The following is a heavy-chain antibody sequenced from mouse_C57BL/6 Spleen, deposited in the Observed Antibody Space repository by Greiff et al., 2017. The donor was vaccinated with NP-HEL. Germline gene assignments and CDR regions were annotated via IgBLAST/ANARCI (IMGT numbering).Heavy chain of an antibody. CDR2: INYDGSST. J-gene: IGHJ2*01. CDR3: AREGDYGGFDY. D-gene: IGHD1-1*01. CDR1: GFTFSDYY. Sequence: EVHLVESEGGLVQPGSSMKLSCTASGFTFSDYYMAWVRQVPEKGLEWVANINYDGSSTYYLDSLKSRFIISRDNAKNILYLQMSSLKSEDTATYYCAREGDYGGFDYWGQGTTLTVSS. V-gene: IGHV5-16*01.